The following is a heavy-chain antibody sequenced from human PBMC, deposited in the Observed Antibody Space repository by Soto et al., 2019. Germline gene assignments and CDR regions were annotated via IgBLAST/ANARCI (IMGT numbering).Heavy chain of an antibody. CDR2: IYYSGST. CDR3: AVLVALNWFDP. Sequence: QVQLQESGPGLVKPSQTLSLTCTVSGGSISSAGYYWSWIRQHPGKGLEWIGYIYYSGSTYYNPSLKSRVTISLDTSKSQFSLNLSSVTAADTAVYYCAVLVALNWFDPWGQGTLVTVS. J-gene: IGHJ5*02. CDR1: GGSISSAGYY. V-gene: IGHV4-31*03. D-gene: IGHD5-12*01.